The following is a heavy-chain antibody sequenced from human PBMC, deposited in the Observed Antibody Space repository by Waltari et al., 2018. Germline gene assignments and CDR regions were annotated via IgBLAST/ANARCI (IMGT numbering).Heavy chain of an antibody. J-gene: IGHJ6*01. CDR2: ISDSSNYI. CDR3: ARDDIRVDDTQKPSYYGMDV. D-gene: IGHD3-22*01. V-gene: IGHV3-21*01. Sequence: EVKLVESGGGLVRPGGSLRLSCAASGFPTSPYSRNWALHGPGGVGSISDSSNYIYYADSVKGRFTTSRDNAENTVFLQMNSLTLEDTAVYYCARDDIRVDDTQKPSYYGMDVWGQGITVTVSS. CDR1: GFPTSPYS.